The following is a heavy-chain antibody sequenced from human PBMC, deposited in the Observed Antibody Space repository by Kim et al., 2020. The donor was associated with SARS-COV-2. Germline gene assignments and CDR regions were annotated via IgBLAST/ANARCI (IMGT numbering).Heavy chain of an antibody. D-gene: IGHD2-2*01. CDR3: ARVVYYYYIDV. Sequence: NYNPFLYSRVRMSVGTSKTQFSLKLSSVTDADTAVYYCARVVYYYYIDVWGKGTTVTVSS. V-gene: IGHV4-4*06. J-gene: IGHJ6*03.